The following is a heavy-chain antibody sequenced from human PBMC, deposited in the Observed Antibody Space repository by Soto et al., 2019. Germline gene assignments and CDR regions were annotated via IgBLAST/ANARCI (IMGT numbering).Heavy chain of an antibody. CDR2: ISSSSSYI. Sequence: GSLRLSCAASGFTFSSYSMNWVRQAPGKGLEWVSSISSSSSYIYYADSVKGRFTISRDNAKNSLYLQMNSLRAEDTAVYYCARGAPDIVVVVAALFDYWGQGTLVTVSS. D-gene: IGHD2-15*01. J-gene: IGHJ4*02. CDR1: GFTFSSYS. V-gene: IGHV3-21*01. CDR3: ARGAPDIVVVVAALFDY.